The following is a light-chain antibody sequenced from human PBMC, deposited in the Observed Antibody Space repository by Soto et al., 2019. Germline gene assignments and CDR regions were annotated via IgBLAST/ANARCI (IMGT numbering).Light chain of an antibody. J-gene: IGKJ1*01. CDR1: QTIRRNY. CDR2: GAS. CDR3: QQYGSSPWT. V-gene: IGKV3-20*01. Sequence: ETVLTQSPGTLSLSQGERATLSCRASQTIRRNYLAWYRQTPGQAPRLLLYGASNRATGIADRFSGSGSGTDFSLIISRLEPEDFALYYCQQYGSSPWTFGQGTKVEIK.